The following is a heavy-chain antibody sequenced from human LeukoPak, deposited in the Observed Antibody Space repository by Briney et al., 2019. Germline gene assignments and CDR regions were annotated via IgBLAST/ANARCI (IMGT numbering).Heavy chain of an antibody. V-gene: IGHV3-20*04. CDR1: GFTLEDYG. D-gene: IGHD3-22*01. CDR2: INWNGATT. CDR3: ARDSHYYDSSGYYSNWFDP. J-gene: IGHJ5*02. Sequence: PGGYLRLSCAASGFTLEDYGMTWVRQAPGKGLEWVSNINWNGATTGYADSVKGRFTISRDNAKNSLYLQMNSLRAEDSALYYCARDSHYYDSSGYYSNWFDPWGQGTQVTVSS.